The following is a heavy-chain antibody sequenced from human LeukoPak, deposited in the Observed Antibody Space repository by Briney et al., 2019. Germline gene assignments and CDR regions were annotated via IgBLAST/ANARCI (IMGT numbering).Heavy chain of an antibody. Sequence: GASVKVSCKASGYTFTSYDINWVRQATGQGPEWMGWMNPNSGNTGYAQKFQGRVTMTRNTSISTAYMELSSLRSEDTAVYYCARESFEYSSSNVPGTVDYWGQGTLVTVSS. D-gene: IGHD6-6*01. V-gene: IGHV1-8*01. J-gene: IGHJ4*02. CDR2: MNPNSGNT. CDR1: GYTFTSYD. CDR3: ARESFEYSSSNVPGTVDY.